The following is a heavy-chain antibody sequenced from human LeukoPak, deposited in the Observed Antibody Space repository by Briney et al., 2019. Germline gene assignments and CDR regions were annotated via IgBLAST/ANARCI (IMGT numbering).Heavy chain of an antibody. CDR1: GFTFSSYS. J-gene: IGHJ1*01. CDR3: VRDNAVGKTVGYFRD. V-gene: IGHV3-48*04. CDR2: ISYNSGTI. D-gene: IGHD1-26*01. Sequence: GGSLRLSCAASGFTFSSYSMNWVRQAPGKGLEWLSYISYNSGTISYADSVKGRFTVSRDDAANSLYLQMTSLRVEDTAVYYCVRDNAVGKTVGYFRDWGQGTLVTVS.